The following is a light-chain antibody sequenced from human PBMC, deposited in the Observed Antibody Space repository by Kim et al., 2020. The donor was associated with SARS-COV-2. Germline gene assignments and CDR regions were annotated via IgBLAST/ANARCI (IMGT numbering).Light chain of an antibody. CDR3: VLWVDSLNAWL. CDR1: NSNTGNNY. V-gene: IGLV1-47*01. J-gene: IGLJ3*02. CDR2: KKN. Sequence: GQRITLSRPRTNSNTGNNYVFRYQSPPGTAPQLLIYKKNQRPSGVPDRFSRCKSGTSASLAISGLRAEDEADYSCVLWVDSLNAWLFGGETQLNVL.